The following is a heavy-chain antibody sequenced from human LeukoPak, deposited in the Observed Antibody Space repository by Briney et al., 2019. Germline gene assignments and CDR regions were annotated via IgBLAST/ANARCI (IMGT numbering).Heavy chain of an antibody. CDR1: GFTFSSYW. J-gene: IGHJ3*02. V-gene: IGHV3-7*03. CDR2: INHNGNVN. CDR3: ARDNMRWLRAFDI. Sequence: SGGSLRLSCAASGFTFSSYWMNWARQAPGKGLEWVASINHNGNVNYYVDSVKGRFTISRDNAKNSLYLQMSNLRAEDTAVYYCARDNMRWLRAFDIWGQGTMVTVSS. D-gene: IGHD5-24*01.